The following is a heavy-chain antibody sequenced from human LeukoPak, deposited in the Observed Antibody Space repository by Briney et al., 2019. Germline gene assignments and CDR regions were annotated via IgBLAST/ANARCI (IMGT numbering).Heavy chain of an antibody. Sequence: PSQTLSLTCSVSDGSVSSADFYWSWIRQHPGKGLEWIGHIHYSGRTYYNPSLKSRVAISLDTSKNQFSLKLGSVTAADTAVYYCARDRYSGYDWDFYYYGMDVWGNGTTVTVSS. CDR1: DGSVSSADFY. CDR2: IHYSGRT. V-gene: IGHV4-31*03. D-gene: IGHD5-12*01. J-gene: IGHJ6*04. CDR3: ARDRYSGYDWDFYYYGMDV.